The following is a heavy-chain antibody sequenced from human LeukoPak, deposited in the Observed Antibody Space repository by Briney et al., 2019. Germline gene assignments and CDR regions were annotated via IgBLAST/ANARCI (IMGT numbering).Heavy chain of an antibody. CDR3: ADLGTTYYYDRSTY. D-gene: IGHD3-22*01. Sequence: GGAQRLSCAASGFRFSSYAMSWVRQAPGEGREWVSGISSSGGSTYYADSVQGRFTISRDNSKNPLFLQRTGLRAEDTSVYYWADLGTTYYYDRSTYWGQGTLVAVSS. CDR2: ISSSGGST. V-gene: IGHV3-23*01. CDR1: GFRFSSYA. J-gene: IGHJ4*02.